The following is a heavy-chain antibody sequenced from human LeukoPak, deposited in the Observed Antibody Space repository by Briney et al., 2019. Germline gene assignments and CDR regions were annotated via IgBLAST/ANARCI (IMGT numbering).Heavy chain of an antibody. Sequence: PGGSLRLSCAASGFTFSSYWMHWVRQSPGKGLVWVSRINSDGSSTSYADSVKGRVTISRDNAKNTLYLQMNSLRAEDTAVYYCARDGDSRGYYVNFDYWGQGTLVTASS. V-gene: IGHV3-74*01. D-gene: IGHD3-22*01. J-gene: IGHJ4*02. CDR1: GFTFSSYW. CDR2: INSDGSST. CDR3: ARDGDSRGYYVNFDY.